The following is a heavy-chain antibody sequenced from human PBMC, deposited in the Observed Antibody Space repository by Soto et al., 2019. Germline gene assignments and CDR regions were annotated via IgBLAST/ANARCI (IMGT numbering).Heavy chain of an antibody. D-gene: IGHD5-18*01. V-gene: IGHV4-31*03. Sequence: SETLSLTCTVSGGSISSGDYCWNWIRQHPGKGLEWIGYICYSGSTYYNPSLQSRIAISVDTSKNQFSLKLSSVTAADTAAYFCARRGLSDSDGQVDSWGQGTLVTVSS. J-gene: IGHJ4*02. CDR3: ARRGLSDSDGQVDS. CDR1: GGSISSGDYC. CDR2: ICYSGST.